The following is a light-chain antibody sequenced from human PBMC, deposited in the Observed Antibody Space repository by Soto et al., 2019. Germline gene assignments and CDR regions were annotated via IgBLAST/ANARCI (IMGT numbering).Light chain of an antibody. CDR3: QQRAYWPVT. CDR1: QTISTG. V-gene: IGKV3-11*01. CDR2: DAF. J-gene: IGKJ5*01. Sequence: EVVLTQSPATLSLSPGERAALSCRASQTISTGLAWYQQKPGHPPRLLIYDAFNRATGIPARFSGSGSGTDFTLTISGLEAEDFAVYYCQQRAYWPVTFGQGTRLEIK.